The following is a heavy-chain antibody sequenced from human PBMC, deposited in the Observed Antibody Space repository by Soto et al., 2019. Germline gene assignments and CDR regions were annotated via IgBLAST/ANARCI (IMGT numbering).Heavy chain of an antibody. Sequence: QVQLVESGGGLVKPGGSLRLSCVASGFTFSDYYMSWIRQAPGKGLEWVSYVSNSGSIIYSVDFLKGRFTVSRDNAKNSVFLQMDSLRAEDTAVNYCARNGDYYDSGGYFLRDAFDIWGQGTMVTVSS. CDR2: VSNSGSII. CDR1: GFTFSDYY. V-gene: IGHV3-11*01. J-gene: IGHJ3*02. CDR3: ARNGDYYDSGGYFLRDAFDI. D-gene: IGHD3-22*01.